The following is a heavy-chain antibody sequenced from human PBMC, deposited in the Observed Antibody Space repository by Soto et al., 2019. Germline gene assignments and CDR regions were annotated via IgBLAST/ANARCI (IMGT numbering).Heavy chain of an antibody. CDR2: IYYSGST. J-gene: IGHJ4*02. D-gene: IGHD3-22*01. CDR3: ARDHYDSSGPSQD. CDR1: GGSISSGGYY. Sequence: QVQLQESGPGLVKPSQTLSLTCTVSGGSISSGGYYWSWIRQHPGKGLEWIGYIYYSGSTYYNPALKGRVTISVDTAKNQFSLKLSSVTAADTAVYYCARDHYDSSGPSQDWGQGTLVTVSS. V-gene: IGHV4-31*03.